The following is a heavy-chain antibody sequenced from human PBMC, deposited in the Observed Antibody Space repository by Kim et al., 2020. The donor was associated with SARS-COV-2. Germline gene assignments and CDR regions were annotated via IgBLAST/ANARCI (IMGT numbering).Heavy chain of an antibody. J-gene: IGHJ4*02. CDR3: AKRLAAARTFDY. D-gene: IGHD6-13*01. V-gene: IGHV3-23*01. Sequence: YYADSVKSRFTISRDNSNDSLYLHMNSLRAEDTAVYYCAKRLAAARTFDYWGQGTLVTVSS.